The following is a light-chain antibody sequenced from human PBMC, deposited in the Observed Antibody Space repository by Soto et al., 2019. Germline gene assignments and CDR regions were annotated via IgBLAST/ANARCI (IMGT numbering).Light chain of an antibody. Sequence: EVVMTQSPATLSVSPGERATLSCRASQSVNANLAWYQQKPGQAPRLLIHGASNRATGIPARFSGSGFGTEFILNISSLQSEDFAVYYCQQYNTWLWTFGPGTKVEIK. CDR2: GAS. CDR1: QSVNAN. V-gene: IGKV3-15*01. CDR3: QQYNTWLWT. J-gene: IGKJ1*01.